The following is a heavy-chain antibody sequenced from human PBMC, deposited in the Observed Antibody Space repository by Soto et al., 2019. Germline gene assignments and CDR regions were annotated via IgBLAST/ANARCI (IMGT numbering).Heavy chain of an antibody. CDR2: INANNGNT. Sequence: GASVKVSCKASGYTFTGYYMHWVRQAPGQRLEWMGWINANNGNTKYSQKFQGRVTITRDTSASTAYMELSSLRYEDTAVYYCAREGLPLDYWGQGTLVTVSS. D-gene: IGHD2-15*01. CDR3: AREGLPLDY. J-gene: IGHJ4*02. V-gene: IGHV1-3*01. CDR1: GYTFTGYY.